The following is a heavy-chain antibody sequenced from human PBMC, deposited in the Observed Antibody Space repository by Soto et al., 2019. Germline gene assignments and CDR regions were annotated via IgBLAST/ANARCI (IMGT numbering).Heavy chain of an antibody. V-gene: IGHV1-8*01. Sequence: ASVKVSCKASGYTFTRSVISWVRQATGQGLEWMGWMNPNSGNTAYAQKFQGRVTMTRNTSISTAYMELSSLRSEDTAVYYCARERTGPNYFDYWGQGTLVTVSS. D-gene: IGHD1-7*01. CDR1: GYTFTRSV. CDR2: MNPNSGNT. CDR3: ARERTGPNYFDY. J-gene: IGHJ4*02.